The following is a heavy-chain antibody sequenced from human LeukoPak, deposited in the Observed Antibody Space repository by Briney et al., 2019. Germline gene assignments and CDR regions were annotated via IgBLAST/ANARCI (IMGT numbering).Heavy chain of an antibody. D-gene: IGHD6-19*01. CDR3: ARTPGVPVAAPNYFDY. Sequence: PGGSLRLSCTPSGFTFSSYSMNWVRQAPGRGLEWVSSISSSGSYIYYADSLKGRFAISRDNVKNSLYLQMDSLRTEDTAVYYCARTPGVPVAAPNYFDYWGQGTLVTVSS. J-gene: IGHJ4*02. CDR2: ISSSGSYI. V-gene: IGHV3-21*06. CDR1: GFTFSSYS.